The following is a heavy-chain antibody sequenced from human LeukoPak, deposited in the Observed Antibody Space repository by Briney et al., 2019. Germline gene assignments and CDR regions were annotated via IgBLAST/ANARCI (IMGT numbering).Heavy chain of an antibody. V-gene: IGHV4-59*01. CDR3: ARNDYGDYGGYFDY. D-gene: IGHD4-17*01. CDR2: IYYSGST. CDR1: GGSISSYY. Sequence: SETLSLTCTVSGGSISSYYWSWIRQPPGKGLEWIGYIYYSGSTNYNPSLKSRVTISVDTSKNQFSLKLSSVTAADTAVYYCARNDYGDYGGYFDYWGQGTLVTVSS. J-gene: IGHJ4*02.